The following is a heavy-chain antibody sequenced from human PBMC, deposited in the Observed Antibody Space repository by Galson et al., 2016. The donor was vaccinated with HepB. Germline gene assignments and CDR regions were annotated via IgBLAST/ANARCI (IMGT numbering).Heavy chain of an antibody. CDR2: INPSGGNT. V-gene: IGHV1-46*01. CDR1: GYTFASYY. J-gene: IGHJ2*01. CDR3: ARVAAAGPRAWYFDL. Sequence: SVKVSCKASGYTFASYYMHWVRQAPGQGLEWMGIINPSGGNTNYAQKFQGRVTMTRDTSTSTVYMELSSLRSEDTAVYYCARVAAAGPRAWYFDLWGRGTLVTVSS. D-gene: IGHD6-13*01.